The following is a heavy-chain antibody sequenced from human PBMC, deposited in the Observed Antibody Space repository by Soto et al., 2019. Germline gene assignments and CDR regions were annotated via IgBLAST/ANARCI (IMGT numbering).Heavy chain of an antibody. CDR1: GWSFSGYY. V-gene: IGHV4-34*01. J-gene: IGHJ6*03. D-gene: IGHD3-10*01. CDR3: ARGRITMVRGAHSTHYYYYMDV. CDR2: ISHTGST. Sequence: QVQLQQWCAGLLTPSETLSLTCAVYGWSFSGYYWSWIRQPPGKWREWSGEISHTGSTNYNPSLTSRVTISVDTATNQFSLKLSSVTAADTAVYYCARGRITMVRGAHSTHYYYYMDVCGKGTTDTVSS.